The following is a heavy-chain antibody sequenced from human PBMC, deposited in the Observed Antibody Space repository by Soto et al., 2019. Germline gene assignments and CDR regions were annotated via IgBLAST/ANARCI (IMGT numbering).Heavy chain of an antibody. V-gene: IGHV4-30-4*08. CDR1: GGSIKSVNDF. CDR2: IYYSGSA. CDR3: ARVLTSAPNWFDP. D-gene: IGHD3-9*01. J-gene: IGHJ5*02. Sequence: TLSLTCTVSGGSIKSVNDFWSCIRQPPGKGLEWIGYIYYSGSAYYNPSLKSRLTISLDTSKNQFSLNLNSVTAADTAVYYCARVLTSAPNWFDPWGQGALVTVSS.